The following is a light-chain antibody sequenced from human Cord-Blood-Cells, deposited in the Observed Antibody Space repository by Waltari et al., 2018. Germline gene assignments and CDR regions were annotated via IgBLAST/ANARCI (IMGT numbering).Light chain of an antibody. CDR1: QSVLYSSNNKNY. J-gene: IGKJ1*01. CDR3: QQYYSTPWT. Sequence: DIVMPQSPDSMAVSLGERATINCKSSQSVLYSSNNKNYLAWYQQKPGQPPKLLIYWASTRESGVPDRFSGSGSGTDFTLTISSLQAEDVAVYYCQQYYSTPWTFGQGTKWEIK. V-gene: IGKV4-1*01. CDR2: WAS.